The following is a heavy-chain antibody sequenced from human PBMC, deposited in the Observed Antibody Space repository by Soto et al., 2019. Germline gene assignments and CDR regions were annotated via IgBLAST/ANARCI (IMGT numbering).Heavy chain of an antibody. J-gene: IGHJ4*02. V-gene: IGHV4-34*01. CDR2: INHSGST. CDR1: GGSFSGYY. Sequence: KTSETLSLTCAVYGGSFSGYYWSWIRQPPGKGLEWIGEINHSGSTNYNPSLKSRVTISVDTSKNQFSLKLSSVTAADTAVYYCARGIKRMVVAATVFDYWGQGTLVTVSS. CDR3: ARGIKRMVVAATVFDY. D-gene: IGHD2-15*01.